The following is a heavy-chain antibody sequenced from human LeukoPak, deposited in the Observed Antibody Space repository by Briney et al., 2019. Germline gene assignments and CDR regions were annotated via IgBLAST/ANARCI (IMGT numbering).Heavy chain of an antibody. D-gene: IGHD3-3*01. CDR3: AKDILRFLEWSAFDY. CDR2: ISWNSGSI. V-gene: IGHV3-9*01. J-gene: IGHJ4*02. CDR1: GFTFDDYA. Sequence: PGGSLRLSCAASGFTFDDYAMHWVRQAPGKGLEWVSGISWNSGSIGYADSVKGRFTISRDNAKNSLYLQMNSLRAEDTALYYCAKDILRFLEWSAFDYWGQGTLVTVSS.